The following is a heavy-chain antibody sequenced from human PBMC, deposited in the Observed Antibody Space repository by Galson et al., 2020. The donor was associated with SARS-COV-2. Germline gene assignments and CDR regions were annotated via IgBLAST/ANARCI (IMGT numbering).Heavy chain of an antibody. CDR3: ARGTLTMVVVSDY. J-gene: IGHJ4*02. CDR1: GYTFNNHG. CDR2: ISPYNGNT. V-gene: IGHV1-18*01. D-gene: IGHD3-22*01. Sequence: ASVKVSCKASGYTFNNHGISWVRQAPGQGLEWMGWISPYNGNTKSAQKFQGRVTMTADTSTRTAYMELRSLRSDDTAVYYCARGTLTMVVVSDYWGQGTLGSVSS.